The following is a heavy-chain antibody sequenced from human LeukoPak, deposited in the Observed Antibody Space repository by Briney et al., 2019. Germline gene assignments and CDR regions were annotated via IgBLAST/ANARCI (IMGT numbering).Heavy chain of an antibody. CDR3: AKGCMSRSCDEGRWFDP. D-gene: IGHD2-8*01. Sequence: GGSLRLSCAASGFTFSSYEMNWVRQTPGQGLEWVSVISANGGVTQDAVSVKGRFTISRDNSKNTLYLQMNSLRADDTAVYYCAKGCMSRSCDEGRWFDPWGQGTLVTVSS. CDR1: GFTFSSYE. V-gene: IGHV3-23*01. CDR2: ISANGGVT. J-gene: IGHJ5*02.